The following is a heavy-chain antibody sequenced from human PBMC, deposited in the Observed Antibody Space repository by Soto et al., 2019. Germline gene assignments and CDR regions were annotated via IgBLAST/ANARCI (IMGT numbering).Heavy chain of an antibody. J-gene: IGHJ4*02. D-gene: IGHD1-26*01. CDR2: IIPIFGTA. V-gene: IGHV1-69*13. Sequence: ASVKVSCKASGGTFSSYAISWVRQAPGQGLEWMGGIIPIFGTANYAQKFQGRVTITADESTSTAYMELSSLRSEDTAVYYCARTQTSGSYSPADYWGQGTLVTVSS. CDR3: ARTQTSGSYSPADY. CDR1: GGTFSSYA.